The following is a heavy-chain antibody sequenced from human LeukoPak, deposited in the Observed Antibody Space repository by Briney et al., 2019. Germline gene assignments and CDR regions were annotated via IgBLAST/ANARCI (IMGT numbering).Heavy chain of an antibody. V-gene: IGHV4-59*01. D-gene: IGHD5-24*01. Sequence: ASETLSLTCTVSGGSISSYYWSWIRQPPGKGLERIGYIYYSGSTNYNPSLKSRVTISVDTSKNQFSLKLSSVTAADTAVYYCARRWLQYNWFDPWGQGTLVTVSS. CDR3: ARRWLQYNWFDP. CDR2: IYYSGST. CDR1: GGSISSYY. J-gene: IGHJ5*02.